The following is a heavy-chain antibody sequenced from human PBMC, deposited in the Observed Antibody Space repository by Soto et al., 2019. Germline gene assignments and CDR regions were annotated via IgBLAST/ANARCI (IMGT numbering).Heavy chain of an antibody. V-gene: IGHV1-46*03. J-gene: IGHJ2*01. D-gene: IGHD4-17*01. Sequence: QVQLVQSGAEVKKPGASVKVSCKASGYTFTNYYMHWVRQAPGQGLEWMGLINPSGGSTSYPQKFQGSVTMTRDTSTSTVYMELSSLRSEDTAVYYCASMTTVTSNWYVDLWGRGTLVTVSS. CDR3: ASMTTVTSNWYVDL. CDR1: GYTFTNYY. CDR2: INPSGGST.